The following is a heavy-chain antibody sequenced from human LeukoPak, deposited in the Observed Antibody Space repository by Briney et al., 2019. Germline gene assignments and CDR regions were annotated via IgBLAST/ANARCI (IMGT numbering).Heavy chain of an antibody. D-gene: IGHD3-10*01. Sequence: PSETLSLTCNVSGGAISSYYWSWIRQPPGKGLEWIGYIYYSGSTNYNPSLKNRVTISVDTSKNQFSLKLSSVTAADTAVYYCARDMYYYGSGSYRFDYWGQGTLVTVSS. V-gene: IGHV4-59*01. CDR3: ARDMYYYGSGSYRFDY. CDR2: IYYSGST. J-gene: IGHJ4*02. CDR1: GGAISSYY.